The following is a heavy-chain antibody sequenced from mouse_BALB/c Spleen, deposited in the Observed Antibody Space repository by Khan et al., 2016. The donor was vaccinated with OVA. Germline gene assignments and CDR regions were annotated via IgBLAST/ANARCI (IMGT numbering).Heavy chain of an antibody. CDR2: ISYSGST. Sequence: EVQLQESGPGLVKPSQSLSLTCTVTGYSITSDYAWNWIRQFPGNKLEWMGYISYSGSTSYNPSLKSRISITRDTSKSQFFLQLNSVTTEDTATYYCARSGYYRYDTFAYWGQGTLVTVSA. J-gene: IGHJ3*01. CDR3: ARSGYYRYDTFAY. CDR1: GYSITSDYA. V-gene: IGHV3-2*02. D-gene: IGHD2-14*01.